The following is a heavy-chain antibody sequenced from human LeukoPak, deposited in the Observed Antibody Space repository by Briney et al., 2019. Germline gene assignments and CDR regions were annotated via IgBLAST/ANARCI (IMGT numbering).Heavy chain of an antibody. Sequence: GGSLRLSCAASGFTFSSYSMNWVRQAPGKGLEWVSSISSSSSYIYYADSVKGRFTISRDNAKNSLYLQMNSLRAEDTAVYYCARGSKWFGELIRRGEYYFDYGGQGTLVTVSS. D-gene: IGHD3-10*01. CDR3: ARGSKWFGELIRRGEYYFDY. CDR2: ISSSSSYI. J-gene: IGHJ4*02. V-gene: IGHV3-21*01. CDR1: GFTFSSYS.